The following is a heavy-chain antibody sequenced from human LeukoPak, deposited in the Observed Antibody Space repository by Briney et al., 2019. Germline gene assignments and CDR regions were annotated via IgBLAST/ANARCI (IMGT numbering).Heavy chain of an antibody. CDR2: ISWSSGSI. D-gene: IGHD6-13*01. CDR3: AKEREPIAAAGRSLDY. Sequence: GGSLRLSCAASGFTFDDYAMHWVRQAPGKGLEWVSGISWSSGSIGYADSVKGRFTISRDNAKNSLYLQMNSLRAEDTALYYCAKEREPIAAAGRSLDYWGQGTLVTASS. CDR1: GFTFDDYA. J-gene: IGHJ4*02. V-gene: IGHV3-9*01.